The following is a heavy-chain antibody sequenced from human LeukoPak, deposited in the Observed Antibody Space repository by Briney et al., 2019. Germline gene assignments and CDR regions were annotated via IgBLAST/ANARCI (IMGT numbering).Heavy chain of an antibody. J-gene: IGHJ4*02. Sequence: PGGSLRLSCAASGFTFSDYYMSWIRQAPGKWLEWVANIKQDGSEKYYVDSVKGRFTISRDNAKNSLYLQMNSLRAEDTAVYYCAREWRYYGSGSYPGLDYWGQGTLVTVSS. CDR3: AREWRYYGSGSYPGLDY. CDR2: IKQDGSEK. CDR1: GFTFSDYY. D-gene: IGHD3-10*01. V-gene: IGHV3-7*01.